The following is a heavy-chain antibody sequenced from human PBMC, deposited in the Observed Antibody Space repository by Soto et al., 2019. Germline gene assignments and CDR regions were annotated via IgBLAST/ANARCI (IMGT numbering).Heavy chain of an antibody. J-gene: IGHJ4*02. CDR3: RVQAPHTDHFDY. D-gene: IGHD1-1*01. V-gene: IGHV3-9*01. CDR2: ISWNSGSI. CDR1: GFTFDDYA. Sequence: EVQLVESGGGLVQPGRSLRLSCAASGFTFDDYAMHWVRQAPGKGLEWVSGISWNSGSIGYADSVKGRFTISRDNAKNSLYLQMNSLRAEDTALYYCRVQAPHTDHFDYWGQGTLVTVSS.